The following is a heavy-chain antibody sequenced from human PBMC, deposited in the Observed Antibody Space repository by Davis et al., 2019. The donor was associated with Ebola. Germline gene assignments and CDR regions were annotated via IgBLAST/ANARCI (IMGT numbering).Heavy chain of an antibody. V-gene: IGHV2-70*12. D-gene: IGHD5-18*01. Sequence: SGPTLAKLTQTFTLTCTFSGFSLSTSGMCVSWIRQHPGKALEWLARIDWNDDKYYATSLKTRLTISKDTSKNQVVLTMTNMDPVDTATYYCVYSYGYSWGQGTLVTVSS. CDR2: IDWNDDK. CDR3: VYSYGYS. J-gene: IGHJ4*02. CDR1: GFSLSTSGMC.